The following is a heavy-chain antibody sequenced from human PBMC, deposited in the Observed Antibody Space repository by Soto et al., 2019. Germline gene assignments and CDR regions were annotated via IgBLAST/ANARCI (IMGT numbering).Heavy chain of an antibody. Sequence: GGSLRLSCAASGFTFSSYGMHWVRQAPGKGLEWVAVISYDGSNKYYADSVKGRFTISRDNSKNTLYLQMNSLRAEDTAVYYCAKDRYYACMDVWGQGTTVTVSS. CDR3: AKDRYYACMDV. V-gene: IGHV3-30*18. D-gene: IGHD3-10*01. J-gene: IGHJ6*02. CDR1: GFTFSSYG. CDR2: ISYDGSNK.